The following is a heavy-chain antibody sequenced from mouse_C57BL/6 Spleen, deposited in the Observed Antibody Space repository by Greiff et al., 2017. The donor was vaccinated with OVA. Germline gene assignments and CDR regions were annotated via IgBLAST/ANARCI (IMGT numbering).Heavy chain of an antibody. V-gene: IGHV10-1*01. CDR3: VRGHGDYAGGFAD. D-gene: IGHD2-4*01. Sequence: EVHLVESGGGLVQPKGSLKLSCAASGFSFNTYAMNWVRQAPGKGLEWVARIRSKSNNYATYYADSVKDRFTISRDDSDRMLYLQMNNLTTEDTAMYYCVRGHGDYAGGFADWGQGTLVTVSA. CDR2: IRSKSNNYAT. CDR1: GFSFNTYA. J-gene: IGHJ3*01.